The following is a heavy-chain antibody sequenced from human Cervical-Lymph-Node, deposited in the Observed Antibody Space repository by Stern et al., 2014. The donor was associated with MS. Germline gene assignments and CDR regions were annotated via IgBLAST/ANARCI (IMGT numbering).Heavy chain of an antibody. CDR3: ARVNSWYHAFDY. Sequence: QLQLQESGPGLVKPSQTLSLTCTVSGGSISSGGYFWSWIRQHPGKGLEWIGYIYYSGSTYYNPSLKSRITISVDTSKNQFSLKLSSVTAADTAVYYCARVNSWYHAFDYWGQGTLVTVSS. J-gene: IGHJ4*02. V-gene: IGHV4-31*03. CDR2: IYYSGST. CDR1: GGSISSGGYF. D-gene: IGHD6-13*01.